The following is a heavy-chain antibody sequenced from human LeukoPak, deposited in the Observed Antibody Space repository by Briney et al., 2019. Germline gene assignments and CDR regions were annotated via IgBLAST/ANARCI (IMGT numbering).Heavy chain of an antibody. CDR2: IYHSGST. CDR3: AREGDYGSGSRGFDY. D-gene: IGHD3-10*01. Sequence: SQTLSLTCAVSGGSISSGGYSWSWIRQPPGKGLEWIGYIYHSGSTYYNPSPKSRVTISVDRSKNQFSLKLSSVTAADTAVYYCAREGDYGSGSRGFDYWGQGALVTVSS. CDR1: GGSISSGGYS. J-gene: IGHJ4*02. V-gene: IGHV4-30-2*01.